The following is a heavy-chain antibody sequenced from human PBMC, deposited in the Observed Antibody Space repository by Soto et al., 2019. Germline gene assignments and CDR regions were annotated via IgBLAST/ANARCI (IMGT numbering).Heavy chain of an antibody. V-gene: IGHV1-46*01. CDR2: INPSGGST. J-gene: IGHJ6*02. CDR3: ARDRRYGMDV. Sequence: ASVKVSCTASGYTFASYNMHSVRQAPGQGLEWMGIINPSGGSTSYAQKFQGRVTMTRDTSTSTVYMELSSLRSEDTAVYYCARDRRYGMDVWGQGSTVTVSS. CDR1: GYTFASYN.